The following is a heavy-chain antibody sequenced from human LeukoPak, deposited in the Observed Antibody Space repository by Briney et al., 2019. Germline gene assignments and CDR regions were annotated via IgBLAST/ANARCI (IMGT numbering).Heavy chain of an antibody. CDR2: NYFTGTT. CDR1: GGSISSY. V-gene: IGHV4-59*01. J-gene: IGHJ4*02. Sequence: TPSETLSLTCTVSGGSISSYWSWIRQSPGKGLEWIGYNYFTGTTNYNPSLKSRLTISIDTFRNQFSLKLSSATAADTAIYYCVNGGSYLTKWGQGTLVTVSS. CDR3: VNGGSYLTK. D-gene: IGHD3-10*01.